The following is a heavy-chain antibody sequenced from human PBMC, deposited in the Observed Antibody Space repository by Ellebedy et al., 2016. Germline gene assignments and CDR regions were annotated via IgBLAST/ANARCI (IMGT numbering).Heavy chain of an antibody. D-gene: IGHD4-17*01. CDR1: GGSVSSGSYY. J-gene: IGHJ6*02. V-gene: IGHV4-61*01. CDR2: IYYSGST. Sequence: GSLRLXCTVSGGSVSSGSYYWSWIRQPPGKGLEWIGYIYYSGSTNYNPSLKSRVTISVDTSKNQFSLKLSSVTAADTAVYYCARENRRTTVTTFYYGMDVWGQGTTVTVSS. CDR3: ARENRRTTVTTFYYGMDV.